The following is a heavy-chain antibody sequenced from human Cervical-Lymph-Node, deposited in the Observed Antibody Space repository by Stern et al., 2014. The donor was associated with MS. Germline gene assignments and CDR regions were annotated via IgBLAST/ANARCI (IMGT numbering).Heavy chain of an antibody. CDR3: AREDYRNYSPHIDY. D-gene: IGHD4-11*01. CDR1: GFSFTGHT. Sequence: DQLVESGGGVVQPGRTLRLSCAVSGFSFTGHTMHWVCKGQGTGLAWVTPISYDGSKKQYAGSVKVRFTISRDTSKNTLYLQMNSLRVEDTALYYCAREDYRNYSPHIDYWGQGTLVTVSS. V-gene: IGHV3-30-3*01. CDR2: ISYDGSKK. J-gene: IGHJ4*02.